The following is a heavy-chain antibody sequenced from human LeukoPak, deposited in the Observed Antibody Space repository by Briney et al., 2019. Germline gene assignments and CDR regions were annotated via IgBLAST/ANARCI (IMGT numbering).Heavy chain of an antibody. CDR2: IYPGDSDT. CDR1: GYSFTSYW. D-gene: IGHD6-13*01. V-gene: IGHV5-51*01. CDR3: ARQKRQLGQDYYYYYGMDV. Sequence: GESLKISCKGSGYSFTSYWIGWVRQMPGKGLEWMGIIYPGDSDTRYSPSFQGQVTISADKSISTAYLQWSSLKASDTAMYYCARQKRQLGQDYYYYYGMDVWGQGTTVTVSS. J-gene: IGHJ6*02.